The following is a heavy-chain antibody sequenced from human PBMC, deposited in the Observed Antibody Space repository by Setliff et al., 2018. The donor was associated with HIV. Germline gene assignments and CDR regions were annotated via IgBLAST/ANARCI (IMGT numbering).Heavy chain of an antibody. CDR2: INYGGDT. J-gene: IGHJ4*01. CDR3: ARGPGPNAVDY. Sequence: SETLSLTCAVYGGTFSGFYWSWLRQPPGKRPEWIGEINYGGDTSYNPSLKSRATVSVDTSKNQFSLRLSSVTAADTAIYFCARGPGPNAVDYWGHGNRVTVSS. CDR1: GGTFSGFY. V-gene: IGHV4-34*01.